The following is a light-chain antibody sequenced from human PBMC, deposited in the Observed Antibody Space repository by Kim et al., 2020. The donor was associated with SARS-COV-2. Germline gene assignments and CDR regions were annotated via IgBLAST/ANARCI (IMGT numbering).Light chain of an antibody. Sequence: SVNISCTGTSSDVGGYNYVSWYQQNPGKAPKLMIYEVSKRPSGVPDRFSGSKSGNTASLTVSGLQAEDEADYYCSSYAGSNHVVFGGGTQLTVL. CDR2: EVS. V-gene: IGLV2-8*01. CDR3: SSYAGSNHVV. CDR1: SSDVGGYNY. J-gene: IGLJ2*01.